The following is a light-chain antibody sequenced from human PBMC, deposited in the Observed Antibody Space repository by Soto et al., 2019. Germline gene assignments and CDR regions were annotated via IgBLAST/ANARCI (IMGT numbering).Light chain of an antibody. V-gene: IGKV3-20*01. J-gene: IGKJ1*01. CDR2: GAS. Sequence: EIVLTQSPGTLSLSPGERATLSCRASQSVSSSYLAWYQQKPGQAPRLLIYGASSRATGITDRFSGSGSGTDFTVAISRLEPEDFAVYYCQQYDSSPVTFGQGTKVELK. CDR1: QSVSSSY. CDR3: QQYDSSPVT.